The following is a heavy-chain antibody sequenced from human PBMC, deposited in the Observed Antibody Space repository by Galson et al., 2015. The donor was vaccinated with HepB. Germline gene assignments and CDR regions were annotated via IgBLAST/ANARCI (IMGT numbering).Heavy chain of an antibody. J-gene: IGHJ6*02. CDR1: GFTFSSYW. V-gene: IGHV3-7*03. D-gene: IGHD6-19*01. CDR3: ARGGRDSSGWLLYYGMDV. Sequence: SLRLSCAASGFTFSSYWMSWVRQAPGKGLEWVANIKQDGSEKYYVDSVKGRFTISRDNAKNSLYLQMNSLRAEDTAVYYCARGGRDSSGWLLYYGMDVWGQGTTVTVSS. CDR2: IKQDGSEK.